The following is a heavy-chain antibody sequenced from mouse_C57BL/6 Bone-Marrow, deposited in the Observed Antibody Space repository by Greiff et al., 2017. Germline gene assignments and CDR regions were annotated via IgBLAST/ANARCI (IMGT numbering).Heavy chain of an antibody. V-gene: IGHV1-22*01. CDR3: ARETGYGSPWFAY. J-gene: IGHJ3*01. CDR1: GYTFTDYN. Sequence: VQLQQSGPELVKPGASVKMSCKASGYTFTDYNMHWVKQSHGKSLEWIGYINPNNGGTSYNQKFKGKATLTVNKSSSTAYMELRRLTSEDSAVYYGARETGYGSPWFAYWGQGTLVTVSA. CDR2: INPNNGGT. D-gene: IGHD1-1*01.